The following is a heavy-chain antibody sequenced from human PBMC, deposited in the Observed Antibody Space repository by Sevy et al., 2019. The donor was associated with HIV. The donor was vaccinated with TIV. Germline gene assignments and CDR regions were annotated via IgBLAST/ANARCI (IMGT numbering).Heavy chain of an antibody. Sequence: GGSLRLSCAASGFTFSSYSMNWVRQAPGKGLEWVSSISSSSSYIYYADSVKGRFTISRDNAKNSLYLQMNRLRAEDTAVYYCARAARGRDYYDSSGLWGQGTLVTVSS. CDR2: ISSSSSYI. D-gene: IGHD3-22*01. CDR1: GFTFSSYS. J-gene: IGHJ4*02. V-gene: IGHV3-21*01. CDR3: ARAARGRDYYDSSGL.